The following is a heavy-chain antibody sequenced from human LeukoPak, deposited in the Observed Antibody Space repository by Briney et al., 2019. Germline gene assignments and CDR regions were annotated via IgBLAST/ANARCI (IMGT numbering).Heavy chain of an antibody. Sequence: SETLSLTCAVYGGSFSGYHWSWIRQPPGKGLEWIGEINHSRSTNYNPSLKSRVTISVDTSKNQFSLKLSSVTAADTAVYYCARDTYYYDSSGSPILYYYYGMDVWGQGTTVTVSS. CDR3: ARDTYYYDSSGSPILYYYYGMDV. J-gene: IGHJ6*02. D-gene: IGHD3-22*01. CDR2: INHSRST. V-gene: IGHV4-34*01. CDR1: GGSFSGYH.